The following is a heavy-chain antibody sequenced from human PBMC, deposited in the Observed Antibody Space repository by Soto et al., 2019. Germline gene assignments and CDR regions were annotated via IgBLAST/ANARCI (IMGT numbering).Heavy chain of an antibody. Sequence: PGGSLRLSCAASGFTFSSYGMHWVRQAPGKGLEWVAVISYDGSNKYYADSVKGRFTISRDNSKNTLYLQMNSLRAEDTAVYYCAATGRYYYDGYSFDIWGQGTMVTVSS. CDR2: ISYDGSNK. J-gene: IGHJ3*02. V-gene: IGHV3-30*03. CDR3: AATGRYYYDGYSFDI. D-gene: IGHD3-22*01. CDR1: GFTFSSYG.